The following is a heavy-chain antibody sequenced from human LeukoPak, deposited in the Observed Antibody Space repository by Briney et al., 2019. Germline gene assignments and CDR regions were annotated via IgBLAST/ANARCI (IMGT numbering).Heavy chain of an antibody. CDR3: ASEALCAGGNCFLHRVAS. V-gene: IGHV1-2*02. D-gene: IGHD2-21*01. CDR1: GYTFTAYY. Sequence: ASVKVSCKDSGYTFTAYYMHWVRQAPGQGLEWMGWIDTNTGDTKYAQKFQGRVTITRDTSIGTAYMELSSLISDDTAVYYCASEALCAGGNCFLHRVASWGPGTLVTVSS. J-gene: IGHJ4*02. CDR2: IDTNTGDT.